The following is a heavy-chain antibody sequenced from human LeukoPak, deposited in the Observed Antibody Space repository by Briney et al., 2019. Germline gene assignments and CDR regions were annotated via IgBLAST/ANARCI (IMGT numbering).Heavy chain of an antibody. Sequence: ASVKVSCEASGYTFTSYGISWVRQAPGQGLEWMGWISAYNGNTNYAQKLQGRVTMTTDTSTSTAYMELRSLRSDDTAVYYCARDRGYSYSSWYYYYMDVWGKGTTVIVSS. CDR1: GYTFTSYG. CDR3: ARDRGYSYSSWYYYYMDV. CDR2: ISAYNGNT. J-gene: IGHJ6*03. D-gene: IGHD5-18*01. V-gene: IGHV1-18*01.